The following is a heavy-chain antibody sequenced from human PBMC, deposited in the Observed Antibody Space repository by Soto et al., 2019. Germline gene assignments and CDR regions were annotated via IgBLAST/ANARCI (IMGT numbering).Heavy chain of an antibody. CDR1: GFTFSTYA. V-gene: IGHV3-23*01. J-gene: IGHJ4*02. CDR3: AKDRNYPRDQFHY. D-gene: IGHD1-7*01. CDR2: ISANGQGI. Sequence: GALRLSCAASGFTFSTYALSWVRQAPGKGLEWVSAISANGQGIYYADSVRGRFTISRDNSKNTIFLHMDSLRAEDTAVYYCAKDRNYPRDQFHYWGQGXLVTVYS.